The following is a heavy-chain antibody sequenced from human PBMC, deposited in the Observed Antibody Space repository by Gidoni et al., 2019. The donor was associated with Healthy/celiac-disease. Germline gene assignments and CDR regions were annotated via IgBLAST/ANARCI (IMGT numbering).Heavy chain of an antibody. CDR1: GGTFSSYA. D-gene: IGHD3-22*01. CDR3: ASILDYYDSSGAFDI. CDR2: IIPIVGKA. J-gene: IGHJ3*02. Sequence: QVTMVQSGAEVKKPGSSVKVPCKASGGTFSSYATSWVRQGPGQGLEWMGGIIPIVGKANYAQKFQGRVTITADKSTSTAYMELSSLRSEDTAVYYCASILDYYDSSGAFDIWGQGTMVTVSS. V-gene: IGHV1-69*06.